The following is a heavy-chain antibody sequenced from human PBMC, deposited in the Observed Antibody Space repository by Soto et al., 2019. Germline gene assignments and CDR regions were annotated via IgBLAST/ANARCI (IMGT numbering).Heavy chain of an antibody. Sequence: SETLSLTCTVSGVSISSGGYYWSWIRQHPGKGLEVIGDFYYSGSNQYNPSLKSGVTISIDTSKNQFSVKLSSVTAADTAVYYCARELQLYINSRGVWFSXWGQATLVTVSX. CDR3: ARELQLYINSRGVWFSX. D-gene: IGHD4-4*01. V-gene: IGHV4-31*03. CDR2: FYYSGSN. CDR1: GVSISSGGYY. J-gene: IGHJ5*02.